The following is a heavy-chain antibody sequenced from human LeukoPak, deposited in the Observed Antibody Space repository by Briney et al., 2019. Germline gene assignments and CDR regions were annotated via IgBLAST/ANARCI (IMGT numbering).Heavy chain of an antibody. CDR1: GFTFTGNS. V-gene: IGHV3-74*01. J-gene: IGHJ6*03. D-gene: IGHD2-15*01. CDR2: IHRDGGMT. Sequence: GGSLRLSCAASGFTFTGNSMHWVRHGPGKGLVWDARIHRDGGMTRYADSVEGRFTISRDNAKNTLYLQMNSLRAEDTAIYYCVRETGTIGYYMDVWGKGTTVTVSS. CDR3: VRETGTIGYYMDV.